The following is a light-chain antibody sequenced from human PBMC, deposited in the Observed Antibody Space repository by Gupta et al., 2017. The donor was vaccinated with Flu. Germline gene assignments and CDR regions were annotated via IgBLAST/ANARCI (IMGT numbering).Light chain of an antibody. CDR2: GAS. Sequence: SPGTLSLSPGERATLSCRASQSVSSSYLAWYQQKPGQAPRLLIYGASSRATGIPDRFSGSGSGTDFTLTISRLEPEDFAVYYCQQYGSTFGPGTKVDIK. CDR3: QQYGST. J-gene: IGKJ3*01. V-gene: IGKV3-20*01. CDR1: QSVSSSY.